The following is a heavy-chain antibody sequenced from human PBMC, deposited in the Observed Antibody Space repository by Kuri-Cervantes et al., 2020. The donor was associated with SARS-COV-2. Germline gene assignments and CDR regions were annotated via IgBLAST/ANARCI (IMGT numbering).Heavy chain of an antibody. J-gene: IGHJ6*03. CDR3: ARVQTLPAAISGTLSRGQYYYYYYYMDV. CDR1: GYTFDGYY. CDR2: INPNSDGT. Sequence: ASVKVSCKASGYTFDGYYMHWVQQAPAHGLEWMGWINPNSDGTNYAQKFQGRVTITRNTSISTAYMELSSLRSEDTAVYYSARVQTLPAAISGTLSRGQYYYYYYYMDVWGKGTTVTVSS. D-gene: IGHD2-2*01. V-gene: IGHV1-2*02.